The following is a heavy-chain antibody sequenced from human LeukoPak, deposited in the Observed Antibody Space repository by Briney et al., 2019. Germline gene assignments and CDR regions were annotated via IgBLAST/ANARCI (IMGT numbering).Heavy chain of an antibody. CDR1: GFTFSSYW. Sequence: GGSLRLSCAASGFTFSSYWMHWVRQAAGKGLVWVSRINSDGSSISYADSVKGRFTVSRDNAKNTLYLQMNSLRAEDTAVYYCAKWSRTAVAGPLGYFDYWGQGTLVIVSS. CDR2: INSDGSSI. J-gene: IGHJ4*02. D-gene: IGHD6-19*01. V-gene: IGHV3-74*01. CDR3: AKWSRTAVAGPLGYFDY.